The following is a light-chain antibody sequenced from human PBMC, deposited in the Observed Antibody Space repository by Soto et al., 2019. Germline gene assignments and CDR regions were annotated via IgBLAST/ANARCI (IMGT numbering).Light chain of an antibody. CDR1: QSVSSSY. J-gene: IGKJ4*01. Sequence: EIVLTQSPDTLSLSPGERATLSCRASQSVSSSYLAWYQQKPAQAPRLLIYGASTRATGIPARFSGSGSGTEFSLTISSLQSEDLAVYYCQQYNNWPSLTFGGGTKVDI. CDR3: QQYNNWPSLT. V-gene: IGKV3-15*01. CDR2: GAS.